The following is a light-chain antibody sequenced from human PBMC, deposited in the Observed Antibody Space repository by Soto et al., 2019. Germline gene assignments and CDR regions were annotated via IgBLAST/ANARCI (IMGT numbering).Light chain of an antibody. J-gene: IGKJ4*01. CDR1: QSVGST. Sequence: EIVLTQSPATLSVSPGDRVTLYCRASQSVGSTLAWYQQKPGQPPRLLIRGASTRATGVPARFGGSGSGTEFTLTIHSLQSEDFSVYFCQHYSNWLSFGGGTKLEI. V-gene: IGKV3-15*01. CDR3: QHYSNWLS. CDR2: GAS.